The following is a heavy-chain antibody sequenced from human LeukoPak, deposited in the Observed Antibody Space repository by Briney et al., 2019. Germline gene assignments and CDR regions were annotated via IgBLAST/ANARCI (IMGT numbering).Heavy chain of an antibody. Sequence: SETLSLTCAVSHESFSEHYWNWIRQPPGKGLEWIGEISQSGTTHYNPSLKSRVTISVGTSENQLFLRVTSVTAADTAVYYCARGPTTSGVGTFDYWGQGTLVTVSS. D-gene: IGHD3-3*01. CDR2: ISQSGTT. CDR1: HESFSEHY. CDR3: ARGPTTSGVGTFDY. J-gene: IGHJ4*02. V-gene: IGHV4-34*01.